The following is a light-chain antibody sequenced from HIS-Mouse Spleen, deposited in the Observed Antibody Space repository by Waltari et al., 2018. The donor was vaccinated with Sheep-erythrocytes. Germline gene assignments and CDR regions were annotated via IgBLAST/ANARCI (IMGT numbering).Light chain of an antibody. V-gene: IGLV1-40*01. CDR1: SSNIGAGYH. J-gene: IGLJ1*01. CDR3: CSYAGSYNHV. Sequence: QSVLTQPPPVSGAPAQRVTIPCTGSSSNIGAGYHVNWYQQLPGTAPKLLIYGNSNRPSGVPDRFSGSKSGTSASLAITGLQAEDEADYYCCSYAGSYNHVFATGTKVTVL. CDR2: GNS.